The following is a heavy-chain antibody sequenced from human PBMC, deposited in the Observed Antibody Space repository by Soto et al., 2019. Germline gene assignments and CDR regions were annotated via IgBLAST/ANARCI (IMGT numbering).Heavy chain of an antibody. D-gene: IGHD3-10*01. V-gene: IGHV3-23*01. Sequence: GGSLRLSCAASGFTFSSYAMSWVRQAPGKGLEWVSAISGSGGSTYYADSVKGRFTISRDNSKNTLYLQMNSLRAEDTAVYYCAKFPGYYGSGSYYETLNWFDPWGQGTLVTVSS. CDR2: ISGSGGST. J-gene: IGHJ5*02. CDR1: GFTFSSYA. CDR3: AKFPGYYGSGSYYETLNWFDP.